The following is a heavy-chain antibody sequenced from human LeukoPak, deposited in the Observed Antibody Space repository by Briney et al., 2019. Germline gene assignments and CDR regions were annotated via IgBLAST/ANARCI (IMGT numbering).Heavy chain of an antibody. CDR1: GYTFTGYY. CDR2: INPNSGGT. D-gene: IGHD4-17*01. V-gene: IGHV1-2*06. Sequence: ASVKVSCKASGYTFTGYYMHWVRQAPGQGFEWMGRINPNSGGTNYAQKFQGRVTMTRDTSISTAYMELSRLRSDDTAVYYCARDRDGAYAFDIWGQGTMVTVSS. J-gene: IGHJ3*02. CDR3: ARDRDGAYAFDI.